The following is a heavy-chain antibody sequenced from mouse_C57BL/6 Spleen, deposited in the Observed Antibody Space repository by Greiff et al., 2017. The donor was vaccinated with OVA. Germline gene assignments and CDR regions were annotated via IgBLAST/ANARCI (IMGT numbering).Heavy chain of an antibody. CDR2: ISSGGDYI. Sequence: EVKLVESGEGLVKPGGSLKLSCAASGFTFSSYAMSWVRQTPEKRLEWVAYISSGGDYIYYADTVKGRFTISRDNARNTLYRQMSSLKSEDTAMYYCTRERGVVAYYAMDYWGQGTSVTVSS. V-gene: IGHV5-9-1*02. CDR1: GFTFSSYA. CDR3: TRERGVVAYYAMDY. J-gene: IGHJ4*01. D-gene: IGHD1-1*01.